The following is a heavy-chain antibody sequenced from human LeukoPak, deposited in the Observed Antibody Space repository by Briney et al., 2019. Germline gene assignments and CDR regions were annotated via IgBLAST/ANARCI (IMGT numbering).Heavy chain of an antibody. D-gene: IGHD3-9*01. CDR3: ARLYQRYFDWLPPDYYYMDV. J-gene: IGHJ6*03. CDR2: IYPGDSDT. V-gene: IGHV5-51*01. Sequence: GESLKISCKGSGYSFTRYWIGWVRQMPGKGLEWMGIIYPGDSDTRYSPSFQGQVTISADKSISTAYLQWSSLKASDTAMYYCARLYQRYFDWLPPDYYYMDVWGKGTTVTISS. CDR1: GYSFTRYW.